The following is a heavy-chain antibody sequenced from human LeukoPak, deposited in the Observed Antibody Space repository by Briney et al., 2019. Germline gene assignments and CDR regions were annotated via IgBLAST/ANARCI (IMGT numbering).Heavy chain of an antibody. CDR2: ISGYNGNT. V-gene: IGHV1-18*01. J-gene: IGHJ6*03. CDR3: ARPMVRGPIDYYMDV. CDR1: GYTFTTYN. Sequence: GASVKVSCKASGYTFTTYNINWVRQAPGQGLEWMGWISGYNGNTNYAQKLQGRVTMTTDTSTSTAYMELRSLRSDDTAVYYCARPMVRGPIDYYMDVWGKGTTVTISS. D-gene: IGHD3-10*01.